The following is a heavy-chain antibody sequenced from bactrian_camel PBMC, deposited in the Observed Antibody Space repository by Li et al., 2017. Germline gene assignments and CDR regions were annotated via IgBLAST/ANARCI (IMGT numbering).Heavy chain of an antibody. Sequence: VQLVESGGGLVQPGGSLRLSCAASEFPFSANHMSWVRQPPGKKLEWVSSITASGTTSYSNSVRGRFTISRDNAKNTLYLQMNDLKPEDSAMYYCAADYRPHFTVGVPDILSLAYTGKGTQVTVS. D-gene: IGHD1*01. J-gene: IGHJ4*01. CDR2: ITASGTT. V-gene: IGHV3S40*01. CDR1: EFPFSANH.